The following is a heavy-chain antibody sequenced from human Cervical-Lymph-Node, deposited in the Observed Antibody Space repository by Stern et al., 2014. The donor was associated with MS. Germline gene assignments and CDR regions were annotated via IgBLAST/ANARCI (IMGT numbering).Heavy chain of an antibody. V-gene: IGHV4-31*01. D-gene: IGHD3-3*01. Sequence: LQLVESGPGLVQPSQTLSLTCTVSCGSISSGGYYWSWLRQHPGTGLACIWYIYYSGSTYYNPFLQSLVTISVDTSKNQFSLKLSSVTAADTAVYYCARVSYDFWSGYYVFDYWGQGTLVTVSS. J-gene: IGHJ4*02. CDR1: CGSISSGGYY. CDR2: IYYSGST. CDR3: ARVSYDFWSGYYVFDY.